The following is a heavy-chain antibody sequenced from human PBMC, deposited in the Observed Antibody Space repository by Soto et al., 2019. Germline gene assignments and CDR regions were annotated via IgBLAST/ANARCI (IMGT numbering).Heavy chain of an antibody. CDR3: ARDRTVTGFWSTSYYFDY. Sequence: GGSLRLSCAASGFTFSSYWMHWVRQAPGKGLVWVSRINSDGSSTSYADSVKGRFTISRDNAKNTLYLQMNSLRAEDTAVYYCARDRTVTGFWSTSYYFDYWGQGTLVTVSS. CDR1: GFTFSSYW. D-gene: IGHD4-4*01. CDR2: INSDGSST. J-gene: IGHJ4*02. V-gene: IGHV3-74*01.